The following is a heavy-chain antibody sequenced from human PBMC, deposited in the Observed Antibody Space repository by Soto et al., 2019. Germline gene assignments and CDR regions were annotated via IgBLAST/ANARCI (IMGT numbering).Heavy chain of an antibody. CDR1: GFTFSGSA. J-gene: IGHJ2*01. CDR2: IRSKANSYAT. D-gene: IGHD3-22*01. CDR3: TRQGHYYDSSGYPYWYFDL. V-gene: IGHV3-73*02. Sequence: EVQLVESGGGLVQPGGSLKLSCAASGFTFSGSAMHWVRQASGKGLEWVGRIRSKANSYATAYAASVKGRFTISRDDSKNTAYLQMNSLKTEDTAVYYCTRQGHYYDSSGYPYWYFDLWGRGNLVTVSS.